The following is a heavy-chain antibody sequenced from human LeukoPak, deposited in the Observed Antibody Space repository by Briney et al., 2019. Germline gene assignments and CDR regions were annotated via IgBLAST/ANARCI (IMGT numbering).Heavy chain of an antibody. CDR3: AKPLSRGYYDTLGHDAFDI. Sequence: TGGSLRLSCAASGFTFSDYYMSWIRQAPGKGLEWVAVKSHDGSVEYYADSVKGRFTVSRDNSKNTLHLQMNSLRVEDTAVYYCAKPLSRGYYDTLGHDAFDIRGQGTMVTVSS. CDR2: KSHDGSVE. J-gene: IGHJ3*02. D-gene: IGHD3-22*01. V-gene: IGHV3-30*18. CDR1: GFTFSDYY.